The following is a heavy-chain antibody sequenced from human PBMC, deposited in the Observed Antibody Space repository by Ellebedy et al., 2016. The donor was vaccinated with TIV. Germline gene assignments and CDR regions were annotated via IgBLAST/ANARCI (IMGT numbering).Heavy chain of an antibody. CDR3: ARDLDCTGGSCYGHEAFDI. D-gene: IGHD2-15*01. V-gene: IGHV4-31*03. CDR1: GGSISTVDYY. Sequence: MPSETLSLTCTVSGGSISTVDYYWSWIRQHPGKGLEWIGYISYSGRTYYNPSLKSRVSISADTSKNQFSLSLTSVTAADTAIYFCARDLDCTGGSCYGHEAFDIWGQGTLVTVSS. J-gene: IGHJ3*02. CDR2: ISYSGRT.